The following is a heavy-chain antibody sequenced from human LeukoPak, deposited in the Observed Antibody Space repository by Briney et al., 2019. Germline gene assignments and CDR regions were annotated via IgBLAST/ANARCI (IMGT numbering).Heavy chain of an antibody. CDR1: GYTFTSYY. CDR3: ATGTYSSSTWFDP. D-gene: IGHD6-6*01. V-gene: IGHV1-46*01. Sequence: ASVKVSCKASGYTFTSYYMHWVRQAPGQGLEWMGIINPSGGSTIYAQKFQGRVTMTEDTSTDTAYMELSSLRSEDTAVYYCATGTYSSSTWFDPWGQGTLVTVSS. CDR2: INPSGGST. J-gene: IGHJ5*02.